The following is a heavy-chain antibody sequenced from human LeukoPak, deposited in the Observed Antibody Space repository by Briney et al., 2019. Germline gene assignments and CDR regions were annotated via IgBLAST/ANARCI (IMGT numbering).Heavy chain of an antibody. CDR3: ARQLGYSSFDY. Sequence: PSETLSLTCTVSGGSISSSSYYWGWIRQPPGKGLEWIGSIYYSGSTYYNPSLKSRVTISVDTSKNQFSLKLSPVTAADTAVYYCARQLGYSSFDYWGHGTLVTVSS. V-gene: IGHV4-39*01. J-gene: IGHJ4*01. CDR1: GGSISSSSYY. CDR2: IYYSGST. D-gene: IGHD5-24*01.